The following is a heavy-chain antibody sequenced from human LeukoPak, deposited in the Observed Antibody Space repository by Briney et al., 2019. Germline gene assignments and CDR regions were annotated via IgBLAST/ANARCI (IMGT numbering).Heavy chain of an antibody. J-gene: IGHJ4*02. Sequence: PGGSLRLSCAASGFTFSSYGMHWVRQAPGKGLEWVAVIWYDGSNKYYADSVKGRFTISRDNSKNTLYLQMNSLRAEDTAVYYCAREGYTSGSTSFDYWGQGTLVTVSS. CDR3: AREGYTSGSTSFDY. D-gene: IGHD3-22*01. CDR2: IWYDGSNK. CDR1: GFTFSSYG. V-gene: IGHV3-33*01.